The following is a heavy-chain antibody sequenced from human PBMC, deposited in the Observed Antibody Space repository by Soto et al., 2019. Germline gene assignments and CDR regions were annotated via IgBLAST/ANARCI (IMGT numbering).Heavy chain of an antibody. J-gene: IGHJ4*02. CDR1: GYTFSNYA. Sequence: QVHLVQSGAEVKKPGASVKVSCKASGYTFSNYAMHWVRQAPGQRLEWMGWINTGNGNTKYSQQFQGRVTITRDTSASTAYMDLSNLISEDTAVYYCAREAGASIYDYWGQGTLVTDSS. CDR3: AREAGASIYDY. V-gene: IGHV1-3*04. CDR2: INTGNGNT.